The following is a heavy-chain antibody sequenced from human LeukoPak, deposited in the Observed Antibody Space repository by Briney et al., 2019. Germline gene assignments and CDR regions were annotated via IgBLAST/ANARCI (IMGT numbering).Heavy chain of an antibody. CDR1: GYTSTSCD. Sequence: ASVKVSCKASGYTSTSCDINWVRQATGQGLEWMEWMNPNSGNTGYAQKFQGRVTMTRNTSISTAYMELSSLRSEDTAVYYCARGGPGDRGYSGYDYWFDPWGQGTLVTVSS. V-gene: IGHV1-8*01. CDR2: MNPNSGNT. D-gene: IGHD5-12*01. CDR3: ARGGPGDRGYSGYDYWFDP. J-gene: IGHJ5*02.